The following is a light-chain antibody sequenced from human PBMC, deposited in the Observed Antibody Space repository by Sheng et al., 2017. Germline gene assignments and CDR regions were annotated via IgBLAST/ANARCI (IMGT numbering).Light chain of an antibody. CDR1: QSVSSSY. J-gene: IGKJ4*01. CDR2: GAS. Sequence: EIVLTQSPGTLSLSPGERATLSCRASQSVSSSYLAWYQQKPGQAPRLLIYGASNRATGIPARFSGSGSGTDFTLTISSLEPEDFAVYYCQQRSNWPFTFGGGTKVEIK. CDR3: QQRSNWPFT. V-gene: IGKV3D-20*02.